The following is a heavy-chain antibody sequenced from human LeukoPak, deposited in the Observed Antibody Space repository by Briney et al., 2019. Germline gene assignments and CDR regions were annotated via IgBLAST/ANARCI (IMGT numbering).Heavy chain of an antibody. CDR3: AKDPGYYGSGSYFTCFDY. CDR1: GFTFSSYG. Sequence: GGSLRLSCAASGFTFSSYGMHWVRQAPGKGLEWAAFIRYDGSNKYYADSVKGRFTISRDNSKNTLYLQMNSLRAEDTAVYYCAKDPGYYGSGSYFTCFDYWGQGTLVTVSS. CDR2: IRYDGSNK. J-gene: IGHJ4*02. D-gene: IGHD3-10*01. V-gene: IGHV3-30*02.